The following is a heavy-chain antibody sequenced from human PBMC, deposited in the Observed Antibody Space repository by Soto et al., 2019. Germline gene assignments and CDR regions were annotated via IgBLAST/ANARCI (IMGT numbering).Heavy chain of an antibody. CDR2: IFGNGGGI. D-gene: IGHD2-8*01. CDR3: AKDRQPDGLWPFDH. Sequence: EVQLLESGGGLVQPGGYLRLSCAASGFTFSPYAMSWVRQAPGKGLEWGSGIFGNGGGISYGDSVKARLTISRDNSNNRCDLQMHSLRVEDTAVYYCAKDRQPDGLWPFDHWGQGTLETVST. CDR1: GFTFSPYA. V-gene: IGHV3-23*01. J-gene: IGHJ4*02.